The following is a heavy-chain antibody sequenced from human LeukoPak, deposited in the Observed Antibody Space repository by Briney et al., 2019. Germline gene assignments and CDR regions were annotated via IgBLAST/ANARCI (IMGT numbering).Heavy chain of an antibody. CDR3: ARDVLNMAMHGWGRPLDC. J-gene: IGHJ4*02. Sequence: GGSLRLFCAASGFTFSKYAMTWVRQAPGKGLEWVSYIRNSGDTTYYADSVKGRFTISRDNSKNTVYLQMHGLRAEDTAVYFCARDVLNMAMHGWGRPLDCWGQGTLVTVSS. D-gene: IGHD3-10*01. CDR2: IRNSGDTT. CDR1: GFTFSKYA. V-gene: IGHV3-23*01.